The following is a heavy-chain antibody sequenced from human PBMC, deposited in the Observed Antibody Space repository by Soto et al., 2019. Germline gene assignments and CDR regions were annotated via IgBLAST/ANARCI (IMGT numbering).Heavy chain of an antibody. V-gene: IGHV4-34*01. CDR3: ARPTAAGIDY. J-gene: IGHJ4*02. CDR1: GGTFSGYY. CDR2: INHSGST. D-gene: IGHD6-13*01. Sequence: SETLSLTCAVYGGTFSGYYWSWIRQPPGKGLEWIGEINHSGSTNYNPSLKSRVTISVDTSKNQFSLKLSSVTAADTAVYYCARPTAAGIDYWGQGTLVTVSS.